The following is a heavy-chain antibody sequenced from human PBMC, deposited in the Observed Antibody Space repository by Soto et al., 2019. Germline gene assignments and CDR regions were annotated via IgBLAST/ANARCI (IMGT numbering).Heavy chain of an antibody. CDR1: VGSVSSSSYY. V-gene: IGHV4-39*01. Sequence: SETLSLTCTVSVGSVSSSSYYWGWIRQPPGKGLEWIGSIYYSGSTYYNPSLKSRVTISVDTSKNQFSLKLSSVTAADTAVYYCARHNPDVDAFDIWGQGTMVTVSS. CDR3: ARHNPDVDAFDI. CDR2: IYYSGST. J-gene: IGHJ3*02.